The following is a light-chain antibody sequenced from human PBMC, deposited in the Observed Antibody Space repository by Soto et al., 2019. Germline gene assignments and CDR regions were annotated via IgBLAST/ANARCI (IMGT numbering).Light chain of an antibody. Sequence: EIVLTQSPATLSLSPGERATLSYRASQSVSSYLAWYQQKPGQAPRLLIYDASNRATGIPARFSGSGSGTDFTLTISSLGPEDFAVYYCQQRWTFGQGTKVEIK. V-gene: IGKV3-11*01. CDR1: QSVSSY. J-gene: IGKJ1*01. CDR3: QQRWT. CDR2: DAS.